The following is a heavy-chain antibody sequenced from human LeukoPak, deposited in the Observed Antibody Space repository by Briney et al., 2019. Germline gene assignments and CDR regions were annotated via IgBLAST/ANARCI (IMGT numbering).Heavy chain of an antibody. CDR1: GFTFSSYE. V-gene: IGHV3-48*03. Sequence: PGGSLTLSCAASGFTFSSYEMNWVRQAPGKGLEWVSYISSSGSLIYYADSVKGQFTISKDNAKNSLYLQMNSLRAEDTAVYYCARVYAAGWFDPWGQGTLVTVSS. CDR2: ISSSGSLI. D-gene: IGHD5/OR15-5a*01. CDR3: ARVYAAGWFDP. J-gene: IGHJ5*02.